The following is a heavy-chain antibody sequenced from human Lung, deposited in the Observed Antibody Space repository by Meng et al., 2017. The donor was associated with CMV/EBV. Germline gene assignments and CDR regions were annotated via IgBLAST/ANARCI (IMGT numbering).Heavy chain of an antibody. V-gene: IGHV3-11*01. Sequence: GGSLRLSCVASGLTFSAYYMTWMRQAPGKGPQCVSYISGGGDIIEYADYVTGRFTISRENAKNSLYLQMNSMSAEDTAVYYCAADHPLIDYWGPGTRVTVSS. CDR2: ISGGGDII. CDR3: AADHPLIDY. CDR1: GLTFSAYY. D-gene: IGHD3-16*02. J-gene: IGHJ4*02.